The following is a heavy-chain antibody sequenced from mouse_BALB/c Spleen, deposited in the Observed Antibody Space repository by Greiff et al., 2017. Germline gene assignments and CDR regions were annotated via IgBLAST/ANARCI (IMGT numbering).Heavy chain of an antibody. D-gene: IGHD3-1*01. J-gene: IGHJ2*01. Sequence: VQLQQPGAELVRPGASVKLSCKASGNTFTSYWINWVKQRPGQGLEWIGNIYPSDSYTNYNQKFKDKATLTVDKSSSTAYMQLSSPTSEDSAVYYCTRQLGLPYFDYWGQGTTLTVSS. CDR1: GNTFTSYW. CDR3: TRQLGLPYFDY. V-gene: IGHV1-69*02. CDR2: IYPSDSYT.